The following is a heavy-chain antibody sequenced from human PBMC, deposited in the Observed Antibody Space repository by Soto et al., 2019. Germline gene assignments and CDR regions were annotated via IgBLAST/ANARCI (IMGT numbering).Heavy chain of an antibody. D-gene: IGHD5-18*01. CDR1: GYTFTGYY. CDR3: ARVDTAKAPDAFDI. CDR2: INPNSGGT. V-gene: IGHV1-2*04. Sequence: ASVKVSCKASGYTFTGYYMHWVRQAPGQGLEWMGWINPNSGGTNYAQKFQGWVTMTRDTSISTAYMELSRLRSDDTAVYYCARVDTAKAPDAFDIWGQGTMVTVSS. J-gene: IGHJ3*02.